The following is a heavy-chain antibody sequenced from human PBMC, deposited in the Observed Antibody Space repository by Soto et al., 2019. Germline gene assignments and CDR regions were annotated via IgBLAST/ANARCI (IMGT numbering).Heavy chain of an antibody. J-gene: IGHJ6*02. CDR2: ISSGGHRT. Sequence: PGGSLRLSCVGSGFIFSRYAMYLVRQAPGEWLEWVSIISSGGHRTSYAEFVRGRFTISRDDSKNTLFLDMHSLRAEDTAVYFCAKEPGSTYRFQPNPLAVWCHLPTVTDSS. CDR1: GFIFSRYA. CDR3: AKEPGSTYRFQPNPLAV. D-gene: IGHD3-16*02. V-gene: IGHV3-23*01.